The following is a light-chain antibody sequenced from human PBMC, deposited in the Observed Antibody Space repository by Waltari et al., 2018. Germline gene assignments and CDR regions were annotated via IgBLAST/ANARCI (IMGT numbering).Light chain of an antibody. Sequence: QSALTQPASVSASPGQSITLSCTGTSTDVGAYKFVSWYQQHPGEVPKLLIYEVNNRPSGVSDRFSGSRSGNTASLTISGLLPEDEADYYCCSHSSSSTLVLFGGGTK. CDR3: CSHSSSSTLVL. J-gene: IGLJ3*02. V-gene: IGLV2-14*01. CDR1: STDVGAYKF. CDR2: EVN.